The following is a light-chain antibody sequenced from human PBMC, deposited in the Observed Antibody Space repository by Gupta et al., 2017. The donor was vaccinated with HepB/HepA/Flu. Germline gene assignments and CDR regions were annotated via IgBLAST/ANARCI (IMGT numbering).Light chain of an antibody. CDR2: KDS. CDR3: QSADSSGTYV. J-gene: IGLJ1*01. Sequence: SYELTQPPSVSVSPGQTARITCSGDALPKQYAYWYQQKPGQAPVLVIYKDSERPSGIPDRFSGSSSGTTVTLTISGVQAEDEADYHCQSADSSGTYVFGTGTKVTVL. CDR1: ALPKQY. V-gene: IGLV3-25*03.